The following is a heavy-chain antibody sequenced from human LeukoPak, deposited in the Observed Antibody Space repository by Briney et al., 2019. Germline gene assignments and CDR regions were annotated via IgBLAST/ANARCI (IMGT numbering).Heavy chain of an antibody. CDR1: GFTFSSYA. V-gene: IGHV3-23*01. D-gene: IGHD5-18*01. Sequence: GGSLRLSCAASGFTFSSYAMSWVRQAPGKGLEWVSAISGSGGSTYYADSVKGRFTNSRDNSKNTLYLQMNSLRAEDTAVYYCAKDGNSYGYSYFDYWGQGTLVTVSS. J-gene: IGHJ4*02. CDR3: AKDGNSYGYSYFDY. CDR2: ISGSGGST.